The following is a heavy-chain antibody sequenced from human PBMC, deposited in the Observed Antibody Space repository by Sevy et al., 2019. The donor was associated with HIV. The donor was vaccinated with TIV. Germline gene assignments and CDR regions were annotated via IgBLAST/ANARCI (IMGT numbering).Heavy chain of an antibody. CDR2: ISFDASNK. Sequence: GGSLRLSCAASGFTFSRYSMHWVRQAPGKGLEWVATISFDASNKHYAYSVKGRFTISRDNFQNSLFLQMNSLRPEDTAVYYCALERLASDVAEYFQNWGQGTLVNVSS. J-gene: IGHJ1*01. CDR1: GFTFSRYS. V-gene: IGHV3-30*04. CDR3: ALERLASDVAEYFQN. D-gene: IGHD1-1*01.